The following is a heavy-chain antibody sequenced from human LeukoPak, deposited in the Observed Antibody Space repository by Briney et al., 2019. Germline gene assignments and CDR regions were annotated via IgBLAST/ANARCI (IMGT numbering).Heavy chain of an antibody. J-gene: IGHJ4*02. CDR1: GYTFTGYY. CDR2: INPNSGGT. V-gene: IGHV1-2*02. Sequence: ASVKVSCKASGYTFTGYYMHWVRQAPGQGLEWMGWINPNSGGTNYAQKFQGRVTMTRDTSISTAYMELSRLRSDDTAVYYCARGPTWELLGVYFDYWGQGTLVTVSS. CDR3: ARGPTWELLGVYFDY. D-gene: IGHD1-26*01.